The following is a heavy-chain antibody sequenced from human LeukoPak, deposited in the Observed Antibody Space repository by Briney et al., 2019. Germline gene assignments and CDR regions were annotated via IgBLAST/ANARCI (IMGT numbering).Heavy chain of an antibody. CDR3: ATTTVVTSGFDY. CDR2: IYYGGNT. V-gene: IGHV4-39*01. J-gene: IGHJ4*02. Sequence: SETLSLTCGVSGGSISSTNWWSWIRQPPGKGLEWIGTIYYGGNTYYNPSLKSRVTISVDTSKNQFSLKLSSVTAADTAVYYCATTTVVTSGFDYWGQGTLVTVSS. CDR1: GGSISSTNW. D-gene: IGHD4-23*01.